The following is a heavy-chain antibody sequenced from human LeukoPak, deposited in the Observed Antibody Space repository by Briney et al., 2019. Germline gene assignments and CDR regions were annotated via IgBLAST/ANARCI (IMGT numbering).Heavy chain of an antibody. V-gene: IGHV4-34*01. D-gene: IGHD3-9*01. Sequence: SETLSLTCAVYGGSFSGYYWSWIRQPPGKGLEWIGEINHSGSTNYNPSLKSRVTISVDTSKNQFSLKLSSVPAADTAVYYCARRSYYDILTGPTPRGGDWFDPWGQGTLVTVSS. CDR3: ARRSYYDILTGPTPRGGDWFDP. J-gene: IGHJ5*02. CDR1: GGSFSGYY. CDR2: INHSGST.